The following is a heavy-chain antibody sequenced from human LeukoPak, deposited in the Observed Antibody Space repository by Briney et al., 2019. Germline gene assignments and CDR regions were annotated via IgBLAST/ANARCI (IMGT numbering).Heavy chain of an antibody. V-gene: IGHV3-30*18. CDR3: AKDVAGGITHWYFDL. D-gene: IGHD6-13*01. J-gene: IGHJ2*01. CDR1: GFTFSSYG. Sequence: GRSLRLSCAASGFTFSSYGMHWVRQAPGKGLEWVALISYDGSNKYYADSVKGRFTISRDNSKNTLYLQMNSLRAEDTAVYYCAKDVAGGITHWYFDLWGCGTLVTVSS. CDR2: ISYDGSNK.